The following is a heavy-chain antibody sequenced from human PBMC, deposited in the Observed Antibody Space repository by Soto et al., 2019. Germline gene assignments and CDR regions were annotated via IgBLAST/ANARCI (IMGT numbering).Heavy chain of an antibody. J-gene: IGHJ6*03. CDR1: GYTFTSYG. CDR3: ARVEYSYYYYYMDV. CDR2: ISAYNGNT. V-gene: IGHV1-18*01. Sequence: ASVKVSCKASGYTFTSYGISWVRQAPGQGLEWMGWISAYNGNTNYAQKLQGRVTMTTDTSTSTAYMELRSLRSDDTAVYYCARVEYSYYYYYMDVWGKGTTVTVSS. D-gene: IGHD3-3*01.